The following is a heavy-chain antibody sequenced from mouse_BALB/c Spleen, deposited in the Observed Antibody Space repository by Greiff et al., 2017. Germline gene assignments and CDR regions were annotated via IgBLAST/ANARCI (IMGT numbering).Heavy chain of an antibody. CDR3: AREDGDWYFDV. D-gene: IGHD2-3*01. Sequence: EVKVVESGGGLVQPGGSRKLSCAASGFTFSDYGMAWVRQAPGKGPEWVAFISNLAYSIYYADTVTGRFTISRENAKNTLYLEMSSLRSEDTAMYYCAREDGDWYFDVWGAGTTVTVSS. CDR2: ISNLAYSI. J-gene: IGHJ1*01. V-gene: IGHV5-15*02. CDR1: GFTFSDYG.